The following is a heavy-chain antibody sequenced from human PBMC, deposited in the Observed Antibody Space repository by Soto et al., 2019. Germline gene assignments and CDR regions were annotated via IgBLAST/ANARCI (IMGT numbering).Heavy chain of an antibody. J-gene: IGHJ4*02. Sequence: KESGPTLVKPTQTLTLTCTFSGFSLSSSGVSVGWIRQPPGKALEWLALIYWDDDKRYSPSLKSRLAITKDTSKNQVVLAMTNMDPVDTAPYYCVHRLGGAFDYWGQGTLVTVSS. D-gene: IGHD1-26*01. CDR3: VHRLGGAFDY. CDR1: GFSLSSSGVS. V-gene: IGHV2-5*02. CDR2: IYWDDDK.